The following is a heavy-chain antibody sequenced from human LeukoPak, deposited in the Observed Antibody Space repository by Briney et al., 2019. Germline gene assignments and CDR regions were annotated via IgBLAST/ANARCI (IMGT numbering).Heavy chain of an antibody. J-gene: IGHJ4*01. CDR1: GFTFSSYW. V-gene: IGHV3-7*01. CDR3: ARNSYCRGGSCYLDY. Sequence: GGSLRLSCAASGFTFSSYWMSWVRQAPGKGLEWVANIKQDGSEKYYVDSVKGRFTISRDNAENSLYLQMNSLRAEDTAVYYCARNSYCRGGSCYLDYWGHGTLVTVSS. D-gene: IGHD2-15*01. CDR2: IKQDGSEK.